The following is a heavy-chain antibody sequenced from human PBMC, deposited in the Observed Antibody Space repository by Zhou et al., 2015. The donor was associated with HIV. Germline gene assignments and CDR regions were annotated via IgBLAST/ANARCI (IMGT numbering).Heavy chain of an antibody. Sequence: QVQLVESGGGVVQPGKSLRLSCAASGFIFKSYGMHWVRQTPGKGLEWVAFIRYDGSNKYYADSVKGRFTISRDNSKNTLSLQMNSLRAEDTAVYYCAKGFVTGTTKWGQGTLVTVSS. J-gene: IGHJ4*02. CDR2: IRYDGSNK. D-gene: IGHD1-20*01. V-gene: IGHV3-30*02. CDR3: AKGFVTGTTK. CDR1: GFIFKSYG.